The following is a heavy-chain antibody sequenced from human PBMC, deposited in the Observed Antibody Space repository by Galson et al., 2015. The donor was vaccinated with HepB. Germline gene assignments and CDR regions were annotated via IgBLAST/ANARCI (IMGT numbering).Heavy chain of an antibody. CDR1: GFTFSSYE. CDR2: ISSSGSTI. V-gene: IGHV3-48*03. CDR3: AREDYYDSSPFEDAFDI. J-gene: IGHJ3*02. D-gene: IGHD3-22*01. Sequence: SLRLSCAASGFTFSSYEMNWVRQAPGKGLEWVSYISSSGSTIYYADSVKGRFTISRDNAKNSLYLQMNSLRAEDTAVYYCAREDYYDSSPFEDAFDIWGQGTMVTVSS.